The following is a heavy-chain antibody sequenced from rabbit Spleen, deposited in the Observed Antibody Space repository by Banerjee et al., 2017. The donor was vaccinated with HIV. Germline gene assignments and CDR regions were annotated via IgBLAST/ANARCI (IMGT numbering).Heavy chain of an antibody. D-gene: IGHD8-1*01. J-gene: IGHJ6*01. CDR2: IEVGSSGFT. V-gene: IGHV1S45*01. CDR3: ARDTGSSFSSYGMDL. Sequence: QEQLEESGGGLVKPGASLTLTCTASGVSFSFSSYMCWVRQAPGKGLEWIACIEVGSSGFTYFATWAKGRFTISKTSSTTVTLQMTSLTVADMATYFCARDTGSSFSSYGMDLWGPGTLVTVS. CDR1: GVSFSFSSY.